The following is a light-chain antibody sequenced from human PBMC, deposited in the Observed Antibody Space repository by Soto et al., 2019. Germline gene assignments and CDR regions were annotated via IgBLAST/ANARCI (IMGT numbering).Light chain of an antibody. CDR3: QQYNSYDVWT. CDR1: QSISRR. Sequence: DIQMTQSPSTLSSSVGDRVTITCRASQSISRRLAWYQQKPGKAPKLLIYGASSLERGVPSRFSGSGSGTEFSLTISSLQPDDFATYYCQQYNSYDVWTFGQGTKVDIK. CDR2: GAS. V-gene: IGKV1-5*01. J-gene: IGKJ1*01.